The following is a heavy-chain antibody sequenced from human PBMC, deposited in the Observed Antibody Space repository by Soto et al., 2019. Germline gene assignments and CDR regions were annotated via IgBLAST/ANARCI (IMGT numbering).Heavy chain of an antibody. J-gene: IGHJ6*02. Sequence: DVHLLESGGHLVQPGGSLRLSCAASGFTFSSYAMSWVRQAPGKGLEWVSSVSAGGDMTYYSDSVKGRFTISRDNSNNALFLQMNTLRIDDTALYYCVRGDRGGSGSPASYYYSGLDVWGQGTTVTVS. CDR2: VSAGGDMT. CDR3: VRGDRGGSGSPASYYYSGLDV. D-gene: IGHD3-10*01. CDR1: GFTFSSYA. V-gene: IGHV3-23*01.